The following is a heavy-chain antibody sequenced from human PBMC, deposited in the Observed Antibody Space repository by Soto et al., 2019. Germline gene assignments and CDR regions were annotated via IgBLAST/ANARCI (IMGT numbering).Heavy chain of an antibody. D-gene: IGHD5-18*01. CDR3: ATGVDTAKDGY. V-gene: IGHV3-53*01. Sequence: VQLVESGGGLIQPGGSLRLSCAASGFTVSSNHMTWIRQAPGRGPEWVSTIYHGGNTYYADSVKGRFAISRDNSKNMLYLQMNSLRAEDTAVYYWATGVDTAKDGYWVQGTLVTVSS. CDR1: GFTVSSNH. J-gene: IGHJ4*02. CDR2: IYHGGNT.